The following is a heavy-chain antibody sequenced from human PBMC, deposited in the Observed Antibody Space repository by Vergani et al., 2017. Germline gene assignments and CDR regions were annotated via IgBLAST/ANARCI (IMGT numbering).Heavy chain of an antibody. V-gene: IGHV3-30-3*01. D-gene: IGHD2-15*01. Sequence: QVQLVESGGGVVQPGRSLILSCAASGFTFSSYTMHWVRQAPGKGLEWVAVISSDGSNKYYADSVRGRFTISRDNSKNTLYLQMNSLRAEDTAVYYCARLSXDTTPYLQGGYDCWGQGTLVSVSS. CDR1: GFTFSSYT. CDR2: ISSDGSNK. CDR3: ARLSXDTTPYLQGGYDC. J-gene: IGHJ4*02.